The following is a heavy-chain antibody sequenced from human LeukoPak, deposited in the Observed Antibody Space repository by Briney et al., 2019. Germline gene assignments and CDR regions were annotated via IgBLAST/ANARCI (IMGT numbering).Heavy chain of an antibody. CDR1: GFTFSSYS. V-gene: IGHV3-21*05. Sequence: GGSLRLSCAASGFTFSSYSMNWVRQAPGKGLEWVSYISSSSSYIYYADSLKGRFTLSRDNAKNSLYLQMNSLGAKDTAVYYCARDQGYCSGGTCYYYGMDVWGQGTPVTVSS. CDR2: ISSSSSYI. D-gene: IGHD2-15*01. CDR3: ARDQGYCSGGTCYYYGMDV. J-gene: IGHJ6*02.